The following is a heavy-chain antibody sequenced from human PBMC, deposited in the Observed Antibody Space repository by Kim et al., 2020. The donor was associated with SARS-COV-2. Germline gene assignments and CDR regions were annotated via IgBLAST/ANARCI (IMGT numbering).Heavy chain of an antibody. CDR3: ARDGPLLGRRYFDY. Sequence: GGSLRLSCAASGFTFSSYAMHWVRQAPGKGLEWVAVISYDGSNKYYADSVKGRFTISRDNSKNTLYLQMNSLRAEDTAVYYCARDGPLLGRRYFDYWGQGTLVTVSS. J-gene: IGHJ4*02. CDR1: GFTFSSYA. D-gene: IGHD3-16*01. V-gene: IGHV3-30-3*01. CDR2: ISYDGSNK.